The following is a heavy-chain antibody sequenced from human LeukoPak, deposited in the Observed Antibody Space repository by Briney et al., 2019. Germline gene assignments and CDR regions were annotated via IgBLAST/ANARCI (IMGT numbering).Heavy chain of an antibody. CDR2: INSDGSST. CDR1: GCTFSSYW. CDR3: ARYRITIFGPPGWFDP. Sequence: GGSLRLSCAASGCTFSSYWMHWVRQAPGKGLVWVSRINSDGSSTSYADSVKGRFTISRDNAKNTLYLQMNRLRAEDTAVYYCARYRITIFGPPGWFDPWGQRTLVTVSS. V-gene: IGHV3-74*01. J-gene: IGHJ5*02. D-gene: IGHD3-3*01.